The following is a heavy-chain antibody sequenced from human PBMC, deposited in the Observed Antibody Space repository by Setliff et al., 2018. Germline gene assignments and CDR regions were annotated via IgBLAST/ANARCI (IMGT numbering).Heavy chain of an antibody. J-gene: IGHJ4*02. CDR2: ISPDSIHI. CDR1: GFSFRTFS. V-gene: IGHV3-21*01. D-gene: IGHD2-2*01. CDR3: ARSENCFSTHCSPYDY. Sequence: LRLSCAASGFSFRTFSMHWVRQAPGKGLEWVSSISPDSIHIYYADSVKGRFTISRDNARDSLYLQMNSLRAEDTATYYCARSENCFSTHCSPYDYWGQGTLVTVSS.